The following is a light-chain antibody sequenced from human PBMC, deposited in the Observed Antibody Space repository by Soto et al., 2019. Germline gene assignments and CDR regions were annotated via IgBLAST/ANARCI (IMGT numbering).Light chain of an antibody. CDR1: QTISSW. J-gene: IGKJ5*01. CDR2: KAS. Sequence: DIQMTQPPSTLSGSVGEIVTISCRASQTISSWLAWYQQKPGKAPKLMIYKASTLKSGVPSRFSGSGSGTEFTLTISSLQPEDFATYYCQQSYSPPPVTLGQGTRLEIK. V-gene: IGKV1-5*03. CDR3: QQSYSPPPVT.